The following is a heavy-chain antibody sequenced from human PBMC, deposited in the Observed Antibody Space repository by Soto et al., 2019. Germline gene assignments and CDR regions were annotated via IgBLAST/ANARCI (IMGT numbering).Heavy chain of an antibody. CDR2: ISGSADST. CDR3: AKDRNHYGSGSHFDY. CDR1: GFAFNIYA. D-gene: IGHD3-10*01. J-gene: IGHJ4*02. V-gene: IGHV3-23*01. Sequence: GLLRLSCAASGFAFNIYAMSWVRQAPFKGLEWVSVISGSADSTNYADSVKGRFTISRDNSKNTVYLQMNSLRVEDTAVYYCAKDRNHYGSGSHFDYWGQGILLTAYS.